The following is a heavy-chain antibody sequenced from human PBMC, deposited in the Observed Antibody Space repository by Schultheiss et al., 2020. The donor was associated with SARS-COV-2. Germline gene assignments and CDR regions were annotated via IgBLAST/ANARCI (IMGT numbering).Heavy chain of an antibody. D-gene: IGHD1-26*01. CDR1: GFTVSSNY. J-gene: IGHJ3*02. CDR2: ISGSGGST. Sequence: GGSLRLSCAASGFTVSSNYMSWVRQAPGKGLEWVSAISGSGGSTYYADSVKGRFTISRDNSKNTLYLQMNSLRAEDTAVYYCAKTSGSYPVDAFDIWGQGTMVTVSS. CDR3: AKTSGSYPVDAFDI. V-gene: IGHV3-23*01.